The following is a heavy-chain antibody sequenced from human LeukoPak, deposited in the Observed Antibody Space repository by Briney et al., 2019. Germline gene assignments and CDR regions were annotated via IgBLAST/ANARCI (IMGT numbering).Heavy chain of an antibody. CDR1: GGSISSSSYY. D-gene: IGHD1-26*01. CDR2: IYYSGST. CDR3: ARDLREPSYWYFDL. J-gene: IGHJ2*01. V-gene: IGHV4-39*07. Sequence: SETLSLTCTVSGGSISSSSYYWGWIRQPPGEGLEWIGSIYYSGSTYYNPSLKSRVTISVDTSKNQFSLKLSSVTAADTAVYYCARDLREPSYWYFDLWGRGTLVTVSS.